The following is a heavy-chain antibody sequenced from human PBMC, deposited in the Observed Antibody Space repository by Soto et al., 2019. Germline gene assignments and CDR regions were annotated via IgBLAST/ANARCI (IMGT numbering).Heavy chain of an antibody. V-gene: IGHV3-21*01. CDR1: GFTFSSYS. CDR2: ISSSSSYI. J-gene: IGHJ5*01. D-gene: IGHD6-19*01. CDR3: AREAYSSGWYGY. Sequence: EVQLVESGGGLVKPGGSLRLSCAASGFTFSSYSMNWVRQAPGKGLEWVSSISSSSSYIYYADSVKGRFTISRDNAKNSLYLQMNSLRAEDTAVYYCAREAYSSGWYGYWGHGTLVTVSS.